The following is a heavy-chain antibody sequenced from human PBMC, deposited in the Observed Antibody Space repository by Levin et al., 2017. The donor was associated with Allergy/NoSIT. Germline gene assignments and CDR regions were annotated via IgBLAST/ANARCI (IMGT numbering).Heavy chain of an antibody. Sequence: ASVKVSCKASGYTFTSYDINWVRQATGQGLEWMGWMNPNSGNTGYAQKFQGRVTMTRNTSISTAYMELSSLRSEDTAVYYCARGRYEQLVFRVGPASYYFDYWGQGTLVTVSS. CDR1: GYTFTSYD. V-gene: IGHV1-8*01. J-gene: IGHJ4*02. CDR2: MNPNSGNT. D-gene: IGHD6-6*01. CDR3: ARGRYEQLVFRVGPASYYFDY.